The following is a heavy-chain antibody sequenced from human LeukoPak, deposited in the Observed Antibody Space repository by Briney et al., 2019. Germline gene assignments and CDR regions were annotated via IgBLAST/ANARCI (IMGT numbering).Heavy chain of an antibody. J-gene: IGHJ5*02. V-gene: IGHV3-33*01. D-gene: IGHD6-6*01. Sequence: GGSLRLSCAASGFTFSNYGMHWVRQAPGKGLEWVALMWYDGSNKYYADSVKGRFTISRDISKNSLYLQMNSLRAEDTAVYYCTRKAAPGVGSWFDPWGQGTLVTVSS. CDR2: MWYDGSNK. CDR3: TRKAAPGVGSWFDP. CDR1: GFTFSNYG.